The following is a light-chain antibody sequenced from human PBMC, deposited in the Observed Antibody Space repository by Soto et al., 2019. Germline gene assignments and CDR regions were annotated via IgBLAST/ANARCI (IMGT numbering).Light chain of an antibody. CDR1: QGIRNY. J-gene: IGKJ3*01. Sequence: DIQMTQSPPSLSASVGDRVTITCRASQGIRNYVAWYQQKPGKAPKLLIYAASTLQSGVPSRFSCSGSGTDFTLTINSLQPEDVATYSCQKYSSVPVFGPGTKVEIK. CDR3: QKYSSVPV. CDR2: AAS. V-gene: IGKV1-27*01.